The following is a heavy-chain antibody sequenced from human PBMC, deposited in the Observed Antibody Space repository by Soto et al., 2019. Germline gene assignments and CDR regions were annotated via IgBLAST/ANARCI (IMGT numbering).Heavy chain of an antibody. Sequence: PGGSLRLSCAASGFTFSSYGMHWVRQAPGKGLEWVAVIWYDGSNKYYADSVKGRFTISRDNSKNTLYLQMNSLRAEDTAVYYCAREETGVLQHYYYYYGMDVWGQGTTVTFS. CDR3: AREETGVLQHYYYYYGMDV. J-gene: IGHJ6*02. D-gene: IGHD7-27*01. CDR2: IWYDGSNK. CDR1: GFTFSSYG. V-gene: IGHV3-33*01.